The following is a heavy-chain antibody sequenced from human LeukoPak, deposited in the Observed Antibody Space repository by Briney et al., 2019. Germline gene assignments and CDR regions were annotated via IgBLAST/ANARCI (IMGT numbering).Heavy chain of an antibody. V-gene: IGHV4-38-2*02. CDR1: VYSISSCCY. J-gene: IGHJ4*02. CDR3: ARDRRGNDEFDY. Sequence: SETLSLTCAVSVYSISSCCYWGWIRQPPGKGLEWIGSIYHSGSTHYNVSLKSRVTMSVDTSKNQFSLRLSSVTAEDTAVYYRARDRRGNDEFDYWGQGILVTVSS. CDR2: IYHSGST. D-gene: IGHD5-12*01.